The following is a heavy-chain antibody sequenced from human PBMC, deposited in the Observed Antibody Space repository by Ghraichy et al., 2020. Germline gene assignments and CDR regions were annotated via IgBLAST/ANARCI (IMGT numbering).Heavy chain of an antibody. Sequence: GESLNISCAASGFSFSTYGIHWVRQAPGKGLEHISSITSNGGSTYYADSVRGRVTISRDNSKNTVYLQMGGLRAEDTAVYYCARASGYSGYNYIDYWGQGTLVTVSS. V-gene: IGHV3-64*02. D-gene: IGHD5-12*01. CDR3: ARASGYSGYNYIDY. CDR1: GFSFSTYG. CDR2: ITSNGGST. J-gene: IGHJ4*02.